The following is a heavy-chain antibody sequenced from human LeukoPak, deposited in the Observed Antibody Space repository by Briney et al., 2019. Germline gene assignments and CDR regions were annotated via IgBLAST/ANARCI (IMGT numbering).Heavy chain of an antibody. CDR1: GYTFTGYY. Sequence: ASVKVSCTASGYTFTGYYMYWVRQAPGQGLEWMGRINPNSGGTNYAQKFQGRVTMTRDTSISTAYMELSRLRSDDTAVYYCARGFAVWLVSWGQGTLVTVSS. D-gene: IGHD6-19*01. CDR3: ARGFAVWLVS. J-gene: IGHJ4*02. CDR2: INPNSGGT. V-gene: IGHV1-2*06.